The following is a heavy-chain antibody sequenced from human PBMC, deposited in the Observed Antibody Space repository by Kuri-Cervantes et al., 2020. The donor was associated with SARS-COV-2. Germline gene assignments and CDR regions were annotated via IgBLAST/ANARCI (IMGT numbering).Heavy chain of an antibody. CDR3: TRNLQADS. CDR2: IRNKDNDGAT. CDR1: GFTFGDKD. J-gene: IGHJ4*02. Sequence: GESLKISCTASGFTFGDKDMTWVRQAPGKGLEWLGFIRNKDNDGATQYAASVKGRFIISRDDSKGIVYLQMNSLKTEDTAMYCCTRNLQADSWGQGTLVTVSS. V-gene: IGHV3-49*04.